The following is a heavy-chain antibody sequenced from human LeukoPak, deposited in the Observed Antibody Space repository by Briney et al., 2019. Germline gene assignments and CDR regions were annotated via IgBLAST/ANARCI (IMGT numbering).Heavy chain of an antibody. CDR2: IWYDGSNK. J-gene: IGHJ1*01. CDR1: GFTFSSYA. V-gene: IGHV3-33*08. CDR3: ARDPTGEAVGYFQH. Sequence: PGGSLRLSCAASGFTFSSYAMHWVRQAPGKGLEWVAVIWYDGSNKYYADSVKGRFTISRDNSKSTLYLQMNSLRAEDTAVYYCARDPTGEAVGYFQHWGQGTLVTVSS. D-gene: IGHD6-13*01.